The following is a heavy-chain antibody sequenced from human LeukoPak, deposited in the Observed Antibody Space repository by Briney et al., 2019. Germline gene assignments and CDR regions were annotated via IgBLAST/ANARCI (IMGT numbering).Heavy chain of an antibody. CDR1: GFTFSSYG. V-gene: IGHV3-30*02. CDR3: AKRQLERQSYYYYMDV. CDR2: IRYDGSNK. Sequence: GGSLRLSCAASGFTFSSYGMHWVRQAPGKGLEWVAFIRYDGSNKYYADSVKGRFTISRDNSKNTLYLQMNSLRAEDTAVYYCAKRQLERQSYYYYMDVWGKGTTVTVSS. J-gene: IGHJ6*03. D-gene: IGHD1-1*01.